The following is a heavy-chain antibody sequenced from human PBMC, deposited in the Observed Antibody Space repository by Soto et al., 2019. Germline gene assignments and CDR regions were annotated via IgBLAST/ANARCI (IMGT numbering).Heavy chain of an antibody. V-gene: IGHV4-59*08. Sequence: SETLSLTCTVSGGSISSYYWSWIRQPPGKGLEWIGYIYYSGSTNYNPSLKSRVTISVDTSKDQFSLKLGSVTAADTAVYYCARQAVAGTPYYYYGMDVWGQGTTVTVSS. CDR3: ARQAVAGTPYYYYGMDV. D-gene: IGHD6-19*01. CDR1: GGSISSYY. CDR2: IYYSGST. J-gene: IGHJ6*02.